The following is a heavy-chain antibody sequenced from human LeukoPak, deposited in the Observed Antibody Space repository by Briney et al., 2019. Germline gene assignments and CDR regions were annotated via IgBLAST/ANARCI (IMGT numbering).Heavy chain of an antibody. CDR3: TTEGGLWGYHALDL. CDR1: GFTFSNAW. D-gene: IGHD7-27*01. J-gene: IGHJ3*01. CDR2: VKSEAKGGTI. V-gene: IGHV3-15*01. Sequence: GGSLRLSCAASGFTFSNAWMSWVRQAPGKGLEWVGRVKSEAKGGTIDYAAPVKGRFSISRDDSGNTLYLQMNSLNTEDTAVYFCTTEGGLWGYHALDLWGRGTTVTVSS.